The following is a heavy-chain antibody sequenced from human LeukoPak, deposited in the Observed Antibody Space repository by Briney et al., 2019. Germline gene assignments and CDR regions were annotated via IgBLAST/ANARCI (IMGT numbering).Heavy chain of an antibody. CDR2: INPNSGDT. CDR1: GYTFTGYY. Sequence: ASVKVSCKASGYTFTGYYVHWVRQAPGQGLEWMGWINPNSGDTNYAQKFQGRVTMTRDTSSSTAYMGLSRLRSDDTAVYYCAKDQSSDWYGYYYYYMDVWGKGTTVTISS. CDR3: AKDQSSDWYGYYYYYMDV. J-gene: IGHJ6*03. D-gene: IGHD6-19*01. V-gene: IGHV1-2*02.